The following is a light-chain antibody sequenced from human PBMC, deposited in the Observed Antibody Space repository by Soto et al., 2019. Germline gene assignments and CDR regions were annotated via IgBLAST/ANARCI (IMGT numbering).Light chain of an antibody. V-gene: IGLV4-69*01. CDR2: LNSDGSH. J-gene: IGLJ2*01. CDR1: SGHSNYA. CDR3: QTWGTGIQV. Sequence: QLVLTQSPSASDSLGASVKLTCTLSSGHSNYAIAWHQQRPEKGPRYLMKLNSDGSHSKGDGIPDRFSGSISGAERYLTISSLQSEDEADYYCQTWGTGIQVFGGGTKVTVL.